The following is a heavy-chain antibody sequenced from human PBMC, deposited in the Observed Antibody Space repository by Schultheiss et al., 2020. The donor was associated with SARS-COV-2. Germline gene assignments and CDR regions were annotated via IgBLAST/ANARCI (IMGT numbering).Heavy chain of an antibody. CDR2: INPNSGGT. CDR3: ARDSHTYYDFWSGYSSYYYYMDV. CDR1: GYTFTSYG. V-gene: IGHV1-2*02. Sequence: ASVKVSCKASGYTFTSYGISWVRQAPGQGLEWMGWINPNSGGTNYAQKFQGRVTMTRDTSISTAYMELSRLRSDDTAVYYCARDSHTYYDFWSGYSSYYYYMDVWGKGTTLTVSS. D-gene: IGHD3-3*01. J-gene: IGHJ6*03.